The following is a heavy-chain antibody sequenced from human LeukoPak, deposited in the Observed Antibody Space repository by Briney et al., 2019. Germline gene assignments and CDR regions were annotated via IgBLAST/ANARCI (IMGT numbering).Heavy chain of an antibody. CDR3: ATDLSVDGGVY. CDR1: GYTFSSHG. J-gene: IGHJ4*02. Sequence: ASVKVSCKASGYTFSSHGITWVRQAPGQRLEWMGWISAYNGNTNYAQKLQGRVTMTTDTSTTTAYMELRRLRSDDTAVYYCATDLSVDGGVYWGQGTLVTVSS. D-gene: IGHD2-15*01. CDR2: ISAYNGNT. V-gene: IGHV1-18*01.